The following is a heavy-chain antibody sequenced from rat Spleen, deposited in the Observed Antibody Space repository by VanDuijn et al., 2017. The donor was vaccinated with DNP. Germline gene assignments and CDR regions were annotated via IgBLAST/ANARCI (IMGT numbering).Heavy chain of an antibody. V-gene: IGHV2-6*01. J-gene: IGHJ3*01. CDR2: ISNGGST. D-gene: IGHD1-11*01. CDR1: GFSLTSYT. CDR3: VRWEGINGY. Sequence: QVQLQESGPGLVQPSQTLSLTCTVSGFSLTSYTVSWVRQPPGKGLEWIAAISNGGSTYYNSALKSRLSISRDTSKNQVFLKMNSLQTEDTAMYFCVRWEGINGYWGQGTLVTVSS.